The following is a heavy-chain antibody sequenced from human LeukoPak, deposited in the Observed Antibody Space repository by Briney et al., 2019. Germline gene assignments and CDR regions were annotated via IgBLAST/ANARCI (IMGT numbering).Heavy chain of an antibody. Sequence: AGGSLRLSCAASGFIFSSYAMSWVRQAPGKGLEWVAVIWYDGSNKYYADSVKGRFAISRDNSKNTLYLQMNSLRAEDTAVYYCARGYSSSWFYYYYGMDVWGQGTTVTVSS. D-gene: IGHD6-13*01. CDR2: IWYDGSNK. CDR3: ARGYSSSWFYYYYGMDV. J-gene: IGHJ6*02. V-gene: IGHV3-33*08. CDR1: GFIFSSYA.